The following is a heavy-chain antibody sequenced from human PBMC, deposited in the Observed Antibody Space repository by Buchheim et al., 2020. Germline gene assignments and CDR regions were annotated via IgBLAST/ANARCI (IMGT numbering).Heavy chain of an antibody. CDR1: GYTFTSYY. J-gene: IGHJ6*02. D-gene: IGHD6-13*01. CDR3: ARVLAAASGYYYGMDV. V-gene: IGHV1-46*01. Sequence: QVQLVQSGAEVKKPGASVKVSCKASGYTFTSYYMHWVRQAPGQGLEWMGIINPSGGSTSYAQKFKGRVTMTREQSTSTGYMELSSLRSEDTAVYYCARVLAAASGYYYGMDVWGQGTT. CDR2: INPSGGST.